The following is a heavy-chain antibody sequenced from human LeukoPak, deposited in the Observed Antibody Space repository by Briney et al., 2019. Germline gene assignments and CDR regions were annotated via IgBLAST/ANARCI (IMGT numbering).Heavy chain of an antibody. J-gene: IGHJ4*02. Sequence: SETLSLTCAVSGGSISSGGYSWSWIRQPPGKGLEWIGYIYHSGSTYYNPSLKSRVTISVDRSKNQFSLKLSSVTAADTAVYYCARGFDDYYDSSGYYPPRAFYFDYWGQGTLVTVSS. CDR1: GGSISSGGYS. CDR2: IYHSGST. D-gene: IGHD3-22*01. CDR3: ARGFDDYYDSSGYYPPRAFYFDY. V-gene: IGHV4-30-2*01.